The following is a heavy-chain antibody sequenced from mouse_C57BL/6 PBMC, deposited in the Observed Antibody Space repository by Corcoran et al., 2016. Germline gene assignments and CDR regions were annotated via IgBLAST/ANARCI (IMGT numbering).Heavy chain of an antibody. J-gene: IGHJ3*01. CDR3: DGYPRFAY. CDR1: GYTFTDYY. CDR2: IYPGSGNT. Sequence: QVQLKQSGAELVRPGASVKLSCKASGYTFTDYYINWVKQRPGQGLEWIARIYPGSGNTYYNEKFKDKATLTAEKSSSTAYMQLSSLTSEDSAVYFCDGYPRFAYWGQGTLVTVSA. D-gene: IGHD2-2*01. V-gene: IGHV1-76*01.